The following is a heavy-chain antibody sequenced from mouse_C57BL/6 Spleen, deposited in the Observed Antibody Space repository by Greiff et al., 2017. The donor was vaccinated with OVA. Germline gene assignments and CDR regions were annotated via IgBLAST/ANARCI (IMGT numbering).Heavy chain of an antibody. Sequence: QVQLQQPGAELVRPGSSVKLSCKASGYTFTSYWMDWVKQRPGQGLEWIGNIYPSDSETHYNQKFKDKATLTVDKSSSTAYMQLSSLTSEDSAVYYCARGLLNAMDYWGQGTTLTVSS. CDR2: IYPSDSET. J-gene: IGHJ2*01. D-gene: IGHD2-3*01. V-gene: IGHV1-61*01. CDR3: ARGLLNAMDY. CDR1: GYTFTSYW.